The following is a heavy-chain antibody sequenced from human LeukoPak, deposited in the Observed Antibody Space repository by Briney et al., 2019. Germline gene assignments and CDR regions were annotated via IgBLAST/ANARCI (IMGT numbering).Heavy chain of an antibody. J-gene: IGHJ3*02. CDR2: ISGSGGST. V-gene: IGHV3-23*01. D-gene: IGHD3-16*01. CDR3: AREPPFAGGGRAFDI. Sequence: PGGSLRLSCAASGFTFTNYAMSWVRQAPGKGLEWVSSISGSGGSTYYADSVKGRFTISRDNAKNSLYLQMNSLRAEDTAVYYCAREPPFAGGGRAFDIWGQGTKVTVSS. CDR1: GFTFTNYA.